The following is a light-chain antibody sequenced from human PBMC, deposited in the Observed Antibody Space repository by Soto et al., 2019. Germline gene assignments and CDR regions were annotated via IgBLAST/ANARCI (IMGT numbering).Light chain of an antibody. V-gene: IGKV3-20*01. Sequence: IVLTQYPGTLSLSPGERATLSCRASQSLSSYLAWYQQKPGQAPRLLIYGASSRATGIPDRFSGSGSGTDFNLTISRLEPEDFAVYYCRQYGSSPSYSFGQGTQLEIK. J-gene: IGKJ2*03. CDR2: GAS. CDR1: QSLSSY. CDR3: RQYGSSPSYS.